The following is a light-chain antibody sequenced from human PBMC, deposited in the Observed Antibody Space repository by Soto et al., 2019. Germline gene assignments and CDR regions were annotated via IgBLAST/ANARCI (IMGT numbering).Light chain of an antibody. CDR1: QSVSSSY. CDR2: SAS. Sequence: EIVLTQSPGTLSLSPGERATLSCRASQSVSSSYLAWYQQKPGQAPRFLIYSASSRATGIPDRFSGSGSGTDFTLTISRLEPEDFAVYYCQQYNNWPLTFGQGTKWIS. J-gene: IGKJ1*01. V-gene: IGKV3-20*01. CDR3: QQYNNWPLT.